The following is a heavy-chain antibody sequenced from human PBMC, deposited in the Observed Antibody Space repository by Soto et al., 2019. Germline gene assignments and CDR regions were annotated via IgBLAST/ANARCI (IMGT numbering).Heavy chain of an antibody. D-gene: IGHD3-10*01. CDR2: IDGSGGIT. V-gene: IGHV3-23*01. CDR1: GFTFGTPV. CDR3: VKNSGGFNT. Sequence: QLLQSGGGLVQPGGSLTLSCAASGFTFGTPVMSWVRQAPGEGLEWVSTIDGSGGITYYADSVKGRFTISRDNSRNTVYLPMNSLRVDDTALYYCVKNSGGFNTWGQGALVTVSS. J-gene: IGHJ5*02.